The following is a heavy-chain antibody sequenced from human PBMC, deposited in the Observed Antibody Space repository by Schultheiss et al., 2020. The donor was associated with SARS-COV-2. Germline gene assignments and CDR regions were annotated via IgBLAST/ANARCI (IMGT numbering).Heavy chain of an antibody. D-gene: IGHD1-1*01. CDR3: ARGQQLSSLFDY. CDR2: INHSGST. Sequence: SETLSLTCTVSGGSISSYYWSWIRQPPGKGLEWIGEINHSGSTNYNPSLKSRVTISVDTSKNQFSLKLSSVTAADTAVYYCARGQQLSSLFDYWGQGTLVTVSS. J-gene: IGHJ4*02. CDR1: GGSISSYY. V-gene: IGHV4-34*01.